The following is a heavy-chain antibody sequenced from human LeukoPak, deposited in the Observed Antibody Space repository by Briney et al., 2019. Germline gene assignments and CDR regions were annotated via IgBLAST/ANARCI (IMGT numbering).Heavy chain of an antibody. CDR1: GYTFTGYY. V-gene: IGHV1-2*04. CDR2: INPNSGGT. J-gene: IGHJ4*02. CDR3: ARDYSSSCLDY. Sequence: ASVKVSCKASGYTFTGYYMHWVRQAPGQGLEWMGWINPNSGGTNYAQKFQGWVTMTRDTSISTAYMELSRLRSGDTAVYYCARDYSSSCLDYWGQGTLVTVSS. D-gene: IGHD6-13*01.